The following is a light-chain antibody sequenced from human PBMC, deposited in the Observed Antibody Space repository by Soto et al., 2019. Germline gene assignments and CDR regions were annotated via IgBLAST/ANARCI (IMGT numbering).Light chain of an antibody. J-gene: IGLJ1*01. V-gene: IGLV2-14*03. CDR2: EVN. CDR1: RSDVGAYIY. CDR3: SSYSDSDTKV. Sequence: QSVLTQPASVSGSPGQSITISCGGTRSDVGAYIYVSWYQQYPGKAPKLIIYEVNNRPSGVSGRFSGSKSDTTAYLTISGLQAEDEADYYCSSYSDSDTKVFGTGTKV.